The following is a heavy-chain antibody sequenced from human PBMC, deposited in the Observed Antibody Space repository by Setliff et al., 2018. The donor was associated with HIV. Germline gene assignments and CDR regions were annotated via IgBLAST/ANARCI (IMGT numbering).Heavy chain of an antibody. V-gene: IGHV4-34*01. Sequence: PSETLSLTCAVYGESFSDDYWSWIRQPPGWGLEWIGEINHSGTTNYNPSLMGRLNISVDTSKNHFSLKLSSVTAADTAVFYCARVPFTTGFDYWGQGILVTVSS. CDR1: GESFSDDY. CDR3: ARVPFTTGFDY. CDR2: INHSGTT. D-gene: IGHD3-3*01. J-gene: IGHJ4*02.